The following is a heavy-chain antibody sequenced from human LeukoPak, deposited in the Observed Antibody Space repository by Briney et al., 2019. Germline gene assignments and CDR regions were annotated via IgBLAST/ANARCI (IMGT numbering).Heavy chain of an antibody. CDR1: GGTFSSYA. J-gene: IGHJ6*02. V-gene: IGHV1-69*13. CDR3: ARDTQKGYCSGGSCYSYYYYYGMDV. D-gene: IGHD2-15*01. Sequence: GASVKVSCKASGGTFSSYAISWVRQAPGQGLEWMGGIIPIFGTANYAQKFQGRVTITADESTSTAYMELSSLRSEDTAVYYCARDTQKGYCSGGSCYSYYYYYGMDVWGQGTTVTVSS. CDR2: IIPIFGTA.